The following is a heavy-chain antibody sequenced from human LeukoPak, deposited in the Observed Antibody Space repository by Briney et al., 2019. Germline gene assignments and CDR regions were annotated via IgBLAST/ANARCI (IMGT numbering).Heavy chain of an antibody. V-gene: IGHV3-11*04. CDR1: GFTFSDYY. D-gene: IGHD2-15*01. Sequence: PGGSLRLSCAASGFTFSDYYMSWIRQAPGKGLEWVSYISSSGSTIYYADSVKGRFTISRDNAKNSLYLQMNSLRAEDTAVYYCASRCSGGSCYQFDYWGQGTLVTVSS. J-gene: IGHJ4*02. CDR2: ISSSGSTI. CDR3: ASRCSGGSCYQFDY.